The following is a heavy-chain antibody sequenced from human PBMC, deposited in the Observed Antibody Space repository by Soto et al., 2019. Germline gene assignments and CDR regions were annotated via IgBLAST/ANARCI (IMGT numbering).Heavy chain of an antibody. CDR1: GFTFSSYA. D-gene: IGHD1-26*01. CDR2: ISGSGGST. V-gene: IGHV3-23*01. J-gene: IGHJ4*02. Sequence: LRLSCAASGFTFSSYAMSLVRQAPGKGLEWVSAISGSGGSTYYADSVKGRFTISRDNSKNTLYLQMNSLRAEDTAVYYCAKSHRMKLLGISDYWGQGTLVTVSS. CDR3: AKSHRMKLLGISDY.